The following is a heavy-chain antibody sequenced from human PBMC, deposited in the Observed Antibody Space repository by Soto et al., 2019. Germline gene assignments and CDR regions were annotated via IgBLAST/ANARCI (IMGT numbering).Heavy chain of an antibody. CDR1: GGSISSYY. CDR3: ARLGRYFDWLPDYYYYYYMDV. Sequence: QVQLQESGPGLVKPSETLSLTCTVSGGSISSYYWSWIRQPPGKGLEWIGYIYYSGSTNYNPSLKSRVTISVDTSKNQFSLKLSSVTAADTAVYYCARLGRYFDWLPDYYYYYYMDVWGKGTTVNVSS. J-gene: IGHJ6*03. V-gene: IGHV4-59*01. D-gene: IGHD3-9*01. CDR2: IYYSGST.